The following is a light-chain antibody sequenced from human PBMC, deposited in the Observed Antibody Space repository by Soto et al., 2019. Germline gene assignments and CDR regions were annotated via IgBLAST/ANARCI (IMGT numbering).Light chain of an antibody. CDR3: CSYAGSYTDV. CDR2: DVN. V-gene: IGLV2-11*01. CDR1: SSDIGTYKY. J-gene: IGLJ1*01. Sequence: QSALTQPRSVSGSPGPSVTISCTGTSSDIGTYKYVSWYQSQPGTAPKLIIYDVNKRPSGVPDRFSGSKSGDTASLTISGLQVEDEADFFCCSYAGSYTDVFGTGTKLTVL.